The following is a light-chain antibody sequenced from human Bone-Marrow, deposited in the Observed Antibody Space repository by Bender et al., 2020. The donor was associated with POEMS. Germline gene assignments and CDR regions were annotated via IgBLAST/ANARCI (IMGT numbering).Light chain of an antibody. V-gene: IGLV3-25*03. CDR2: KDT. CDR1: ALPKQY. Sequence: SYELTQPPSVSVSPGQTARITCSGDALPKQYAYWYQQKSGRAPVVVIYKDTERPSGIPERFSGSSSGATVTLTISGVQAEDEADYFCQSTDTSGPLFGGGTKLTVL. J-gene: IGLJ2*01. CDR3: QSTDTSGPL.